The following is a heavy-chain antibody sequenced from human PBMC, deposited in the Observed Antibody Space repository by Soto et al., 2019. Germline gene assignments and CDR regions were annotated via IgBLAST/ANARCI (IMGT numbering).Heavy chain of an antibody. V-gene: IGHV3-11*06. J-gene: IGHJ6*02. CDR3: ARDDYSCYYYGMDV. Sequence: PGGSLRLSCAASEFTFSDYYMSWIRQAPGKGLEWVAYISSGSTYTNYADSVKDRFTISRDNAQSTLYLYMNNLRAEDTAIYYCARDDYSCYYYGMDVWGQGTTVTVSS. CDR1: EFTFSDYY. D-gene: IGHD4-4*01. CDR2: ISSGSTYT.